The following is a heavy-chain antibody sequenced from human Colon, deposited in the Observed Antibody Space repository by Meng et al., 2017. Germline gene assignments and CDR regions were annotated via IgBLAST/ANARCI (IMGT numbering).Heavy chain of an antibody. Sequence: QVQLVQSGAEVNKAGASVKVSCKASGYTFTTYGISWMRQAPGQGLEWMGWISTYDDNTNYVEKFRGRVTMTTDTSTNTAYMELRSLRSDDTAVYYCARDNPGDYVWDYWGQGTLVTVSS. V-gene: IGHV1-18*01. CDR2: ISTYDDNT. J-gene: IGHJ4*02. CDR1: GYTFTTYG. CDR3: ARDNPGDYVWDY. D-gene: IGHD4-17*01.